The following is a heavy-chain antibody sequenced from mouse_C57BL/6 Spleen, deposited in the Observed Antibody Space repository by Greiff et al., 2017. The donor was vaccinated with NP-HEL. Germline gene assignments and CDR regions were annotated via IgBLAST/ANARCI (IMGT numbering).Heavy chain of an antibody. V-gene: IGHV5-4*01. Sequence: EVQGVESGGGLVKPGGSLKLSCAASGFTFSSYAMSWVRQTPEKRLEWVATISDGGSYTYYPDNVKGRFTISRDNAKNNLYLQMSHLKSEDTAMYYCARDGDGYDGGAWFAYWGQGTLVTVSA. CDR1: GFTFSSYA. D-gene: IGHD2-2*01. CDR2: ISDGGSYT. CDR3: ARDGDGYDGGAWFAY. J-gene: IGHJ3*01.